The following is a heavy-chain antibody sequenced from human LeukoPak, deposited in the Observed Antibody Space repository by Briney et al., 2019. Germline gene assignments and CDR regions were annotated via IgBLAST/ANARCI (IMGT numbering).Heavy chain of an antibody. CDR2: INSDAGST. D-gene: IGHD3-10*01. CDR3: ARDYYASGSPNDY. Sequence: GGSLRLSCAASGFTFDDYAMHWVRQAPGKGLEWVSRINSDAGSTSYADSVRGRFTISRDNAKNTLYLQMNSLRAEDTAVYYCARDYYASGSPNDYWGQGTLVTVSS. V-gene: IGHV3-74*01. CDR1: GFTFDDYA. J-gene: IGHJ4*02.